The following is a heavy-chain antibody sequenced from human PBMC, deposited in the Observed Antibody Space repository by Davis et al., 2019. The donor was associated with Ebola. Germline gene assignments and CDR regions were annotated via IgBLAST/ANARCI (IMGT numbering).Heavy chain of an antibody. Sequence: MPSETLSLTCAVYGGSFNGYYWNWIRQPPGKGLEWIGEINHSGSTNYNPSLKSRVTISADTSKNQYSLKLTSVTAADTALYYCARGRGYSWFDPWGQGTLVTVSP. V-gene: IGHV4-34*01. CDR2: INHSGST. CDR3: ARGRGYSWFDP. CDR1: GGSFNGYY. J-gene: IGHJ5*02. D-gene: IGHD5-12*01.